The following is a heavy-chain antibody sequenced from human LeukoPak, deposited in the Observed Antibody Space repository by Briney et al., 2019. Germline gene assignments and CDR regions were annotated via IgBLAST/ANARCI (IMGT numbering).Heavy chain of an antibody. CDR1: GFTFKSYA. Sequence: SGGSLRLSCAASGFTFKSYAMTWVRQAPGKGLEWVSAITVSGGRTYYADPVKGRFTISRDNSKNTLYLQMNSLRAEDTAVYYCARARGSYRNPFDYWGQGTLVTVSS. D-gene: IGHD1-26*01. J-gene: IGHJ4*02. CDR3: ARARGSYRNPFDY. CDR2: ITVSGGRT. V-gene: IGHV3-23*01.